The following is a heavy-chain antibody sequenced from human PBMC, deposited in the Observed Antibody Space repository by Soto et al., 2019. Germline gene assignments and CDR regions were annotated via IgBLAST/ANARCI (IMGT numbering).Heavy chain of an antibody. CDR3: ARTDRDFYGLDV. J-gene: IGHJ6*02. CDR1: GFTFDDYA. CDR2: ISWNSGSI. V-gene: IGHV3-9*01. D-gene: IGHD1-1*01. Sequence: GGSLRLSCAASGFTFDDYAMHWVRQAPGKGLEWVSGISWNSGSIGYADSVKGRFTISRDNAKNSLYLQMNSLRVGDTAVYYCARTDRDFYGLDVWGQGTTVTVSS.